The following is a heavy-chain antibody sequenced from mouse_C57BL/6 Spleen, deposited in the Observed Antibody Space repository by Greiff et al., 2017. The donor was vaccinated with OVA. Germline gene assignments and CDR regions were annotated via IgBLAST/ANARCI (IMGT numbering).Heavy chain of an antibody. CDR1: GYTFTDYY. Sequence: EVQLQQSGPELVKPGASVKISCKASGYTFTDYYMNWVKQSHGKSLEWIGDINPNNGGTSYNQKFKGKATLTVDKSSSTAYMELRSLTSEDSAVYYCARNVNYPYYFDYWGQGTTLTVSS. CDR2: INPNNGGT. D-gene: IGHD2-1*01. J-gene: IGHJ2*01. V-gene: IGHV1-26*01. CDR3: ARNVNYPYYFDY.